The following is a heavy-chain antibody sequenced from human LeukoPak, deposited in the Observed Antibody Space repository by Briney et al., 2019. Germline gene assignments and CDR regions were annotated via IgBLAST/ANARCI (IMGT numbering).Heavy chain of an antibody. CDR3: ARGKGGDFQH. CDR2: INSDGSST. V-gene: IGHV3-74*01. J-gene: IGHJ1*01. D-gene: IGHD3-16*01. Sequence: GGSLRLSCAASGFTFSSYWMHWVRQAPGKGLVWVSRINSDGSSTTYADSVKGRFAISRDNAKNTLYLQMNSLRAEDMAVYYCARGKGGDFQHWGQGTLVTVSS. CDR1: GFTFSSYW.